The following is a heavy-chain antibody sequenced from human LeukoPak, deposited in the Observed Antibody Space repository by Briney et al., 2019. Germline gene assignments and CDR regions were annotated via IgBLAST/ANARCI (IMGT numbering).Heavy chain of an antibody. J-gene: IGHJ6*03. V-gene: IGHV4-59*08. D-gene: IGHD2-15*01. CDR3: AKHMFSSTFPHLLYSIIDV. CDR2: ISNNGKT. CDR1: RASKGFFA. Sequence: SDTLSLTCTVRRASKGFFAWLGPRQSPGKGLESLGFISNNGKTKYKSSFEGRVTMSRDTSKSQFSLALSCVTAADTAVYYCAKHMFSSTFPHLLYSIIDVWGKGTTVIVS.